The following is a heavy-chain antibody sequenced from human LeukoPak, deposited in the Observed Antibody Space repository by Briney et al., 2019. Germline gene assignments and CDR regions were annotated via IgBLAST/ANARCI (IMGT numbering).Heavy chain of an antibody. J-gene: IGHJ6*03. V-gene: IGHV3-74*01. CDR1: GFTFSSYW. CDR3: ARDRGYYGSGSYYIYYYYMDV. CDR2: INSDGSST. D-gene: IGHD3-10*01. Sequence: PGGSLRLSCAASGFTFSSYWMHWVRQAPGKGLVWVSRINSDGSSTSYADSVKGRFTISRDNAKNTLYLQMNSLRAEDTAVYYCARDRGYYGSGSYYIYYYYMDVWGKGTTVTVSS.